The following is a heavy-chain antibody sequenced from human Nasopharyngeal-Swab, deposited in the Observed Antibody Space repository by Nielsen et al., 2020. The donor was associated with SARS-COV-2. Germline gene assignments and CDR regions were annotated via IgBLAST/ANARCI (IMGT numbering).Heavy chain of an antibody. J-gene: IGHJ4*02. CDR3: AKDLVGATGLDS. CDR2: ISWNSGNI. Sequence: GGSLRLSCAASGFTFSSYWMSWVRQAPGKGLEWVSYISWNSGNIVYADSVKARFTISRDNAKNSLFLQMNSLRPDDTAFYYCAKDLVGATGLDSWGQGTLVTVSS. CDR1: GFTFSSYW. D-gene: IGHD1-26*01. V-gene: IGHV3-9*01.